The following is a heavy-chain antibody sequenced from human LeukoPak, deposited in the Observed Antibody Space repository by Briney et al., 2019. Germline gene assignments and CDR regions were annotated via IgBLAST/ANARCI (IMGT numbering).Heavy chain of an antibody. J-gene: IGHJ4*02. Sequence: GGSLRLSCAASGFTFSSYSMTWVRQAPGKGLEWVSSISSSSSYIYYADSVKGRFTISRDNAKNSLYLQMNSLRAEDTAVYYCAREPYSYPHYFDYWGQGTLVTVSS. CDR2: ISSSSSYI. D-gene: IGHD5-18*01. CDR3: AREPYSYPHYFDY. V-gene: IGHV3-21*01. CDR1: GFTFSSYS.